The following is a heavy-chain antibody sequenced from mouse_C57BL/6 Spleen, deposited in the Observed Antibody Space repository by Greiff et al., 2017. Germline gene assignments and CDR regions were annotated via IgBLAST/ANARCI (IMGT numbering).Heavy chain of an antibody. D-gene: IGHD2-3*01. CDR2: ISDGGSYT. Sequence: DVKLVESGGGLVKPGGSLKLSCAASGFTFSSYAMSWVRQTPEKRLEWVATISDGGSYTYYPDNVKGRFTISRDNAKNNLYLQMSHLKSEDTAMYYCARCIDGHFDYWGQGTTLTVSS. CDR1: GFTFSSYA. J-gene: IGHJ2*01. CDR3: ARCIDGHFDY. V-gene: IGHV5-4*03.